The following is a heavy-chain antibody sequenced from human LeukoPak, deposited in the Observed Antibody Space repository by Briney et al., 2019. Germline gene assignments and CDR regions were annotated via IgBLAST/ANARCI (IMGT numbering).Heavy chain of an antibody. D-gene: IGHD6-6*01. CDR3: ARDRIAARPIDYYYYGMDV. CDR2: IWYDGSNK. J-gene: IGHJ6*02. CDR1: GFTLSNFG. V-gene: IGHV3-33*01. Sequence: GRSLRLSCAASGFTLSNFGMHWVRQAPGKGLEWVAVIWYDGSNKYYADSVKGRFTISRDNSKNTLYLQMNSLRAEDTAVYYCARDRIAARPIDYYYYGMDVWGQGTTVTVSS.